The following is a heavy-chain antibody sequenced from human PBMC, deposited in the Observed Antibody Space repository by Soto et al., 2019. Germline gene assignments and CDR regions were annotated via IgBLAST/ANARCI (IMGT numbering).Heavy chain of an antibody. V-gene: IGHV4-31*03. J-gene: IGHJ4*02. Sequence: QVQLQESGPGLVKPSQTLSLTCTVSGGSISSGGYYWSWIRQHPGKGLEWIGYIYYSGSTDYNPSLRARVTLSXDXPKHQFPLKLSSVTAADTAVYYCARSPEATVTAFDYWGQGTLVTVSS. CDR3: ARSPEATVTAFDY. CDR2: IYYSGST. D-gene: IGHD4-17*01. CDR1: GGSISSGGYY.